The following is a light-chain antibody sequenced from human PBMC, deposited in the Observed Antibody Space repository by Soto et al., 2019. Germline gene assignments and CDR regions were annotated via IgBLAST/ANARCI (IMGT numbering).Light chain of an antibody. J-gene: IGKJ1*01. CDR1: QSISNY. CDR3: QQRSNWPRT. V-gene: IGKV3-11*01. CDR2: DAS. Sequence: EIVLTQSPATLSLSPGERATLSFRASQSISNYLAWYQQRPGQAPRLLISDASNRATGIPARFSGSGSGTDFTLTISSLEPEDFAVYYCQQRSNWPRTFGQGTKVEI.